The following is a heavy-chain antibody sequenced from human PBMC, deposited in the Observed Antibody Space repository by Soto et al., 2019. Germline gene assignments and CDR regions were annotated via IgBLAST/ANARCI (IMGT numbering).Heavy chain of an antibody. V-gene: IGHV1-24*01. CDR2: FDPEDGET. CDR1: GYTLTELS. Sequence: ASVKVSCKVSGYTLTELSMHWVRQAPGKGLEWMGGFDPEDGETIYAQKFQGRVTMTEDTSTDTAYMELSSLRSEDTAVYYCATAWSSGSYYDAFDIWGQGTMVTVSS. D-gene: IGHD1-26*01. J-gene: IGHJ3*02. CDR3: ATAWSSGSYYDAFDI.